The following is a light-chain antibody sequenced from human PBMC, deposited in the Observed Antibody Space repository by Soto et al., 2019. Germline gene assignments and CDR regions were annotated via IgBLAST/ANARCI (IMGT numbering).Light chain of an antibody. CDR3: QQYGASPLT. V-gene: IGKV3-20*01. CDR2: AAS. Sequence: EIVLTQSPGTLSLSPGERATLSCRASQSVNSNSLAWYQPKPGQAPRLLLDAASFRVGGIPDKYSGSGSGAASPPTISRPGPEDFAWYDCQQYGASPLTFGQGTRVEIK. CDR1: QSVNSNS. J-gene: IGKJ1*01.